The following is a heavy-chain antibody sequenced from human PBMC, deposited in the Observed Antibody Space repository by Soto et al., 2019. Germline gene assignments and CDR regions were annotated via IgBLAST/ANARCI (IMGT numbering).Heavy chain of an antibody. CDR2: MYNTGST. J-gene: IGHJ6*02. Sequence: SEARCVPCSVSAGSTRRDDRTGFRQPPGKGLEWIGYMYNTGSTVYNPSFKSRVTISVDTSKNQFSLKLNSVTAADTAVYYCARDLWGYCGTDCYPLDVWGQGTTVTVS. D-gene: IGHD2-21*02. CDR3: ARDLWGYCGTDCYPLDV. V-gene: IGHV4-59*01. CDR1: AGSTRRDD.